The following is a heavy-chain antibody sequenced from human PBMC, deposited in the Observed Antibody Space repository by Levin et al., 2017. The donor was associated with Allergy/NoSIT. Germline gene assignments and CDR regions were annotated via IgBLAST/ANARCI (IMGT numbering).Heavy chain of an antibody. D-gene: IGHD4-17*01. V-gene: IGHV3-23*01. Sequence: GESLKISCAASGFTFSSYAMSWVRQAPGKGLEWVSAISGSGGSTYYADSVKGRFTISRDNSKNTLYLQMNSLRAEDTAVYYCAKGDYGDYIGTGGYFQHWGQGTLVTVSS. CDR1: GFTFSSYA. CDR2: ISGSGGST. J-gene: IGHJ1*01. CDR3: AKGDYGDYIGTGGYFQH.